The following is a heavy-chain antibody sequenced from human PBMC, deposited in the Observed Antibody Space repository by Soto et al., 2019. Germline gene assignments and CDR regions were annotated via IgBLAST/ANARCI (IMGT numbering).Heavy chain of an antibody. CDR3: ARMATYGTLNWFDP. V-gene: IGHV1-8*01. Sequence: ASLKVSCKASGYAFGDYDISWVRQAAGRGLEWMGWMNPNSANTGYAQKFQGRVSMTRDMSISTAYMELSRLRPEDTAIYYCARMATYGTLNWFDPWGQGVLVTGSA. CDR2: MNPNSANT. CDR1: GYAFGDYD. D-gene: IGHD1-1*01. J-gene: IGHJ5*02.